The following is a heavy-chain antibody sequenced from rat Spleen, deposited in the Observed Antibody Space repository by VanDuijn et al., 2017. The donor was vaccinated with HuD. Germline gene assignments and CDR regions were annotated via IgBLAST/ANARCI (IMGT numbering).Heavy chain of an antibody. D-gene: IGHD1-1*01. CDR1: GFTFSDYG. V-gene: IGHV5-29*01. J-gene: IGHJ2*01. CDR3: ARHGVSSGYYFEY. Sequence: EVQLVESGGGLVQPGRSLKLSCAASGFTFSDYGMAWVRQAPTKGLEWVATISYGDSSGHSSTYYRDSGKGRFTISRDKTRSTLSLQMDSLRSEDTASYYGARHGVSSGYYFEYWGQGVMVTVSS. CDR2: ISYGDSSGHSST.